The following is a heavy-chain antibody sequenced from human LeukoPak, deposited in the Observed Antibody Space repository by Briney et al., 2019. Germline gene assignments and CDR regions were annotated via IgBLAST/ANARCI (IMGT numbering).Heavy chain of an antibody. CDR2: VNPNSGNT. CDR3: AAEGSGDSYGTEAFHI. D-gene: IGHD5-18*01. CDR1: GYTFTSYD. V-gene: IGHV1-8*01. Sequence: ASVKVSCKASGYTFTSYDINWVRQATGQGLEWMGWVNPNSGNTGYAQKFQGRVTMTRNTSISTAYMELSSLRSEDTAVYYCAAEGSGDSYGTEAFHIWGQGTMVTVSS. J-gene: IGHJ3*02.